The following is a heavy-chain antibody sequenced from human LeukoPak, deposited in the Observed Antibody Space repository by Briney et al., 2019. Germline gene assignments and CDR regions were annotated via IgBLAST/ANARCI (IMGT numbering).Heavy chain of an antibody. D-gene: IGHD6-13*01. J-gene: IGHJ6*02. CDR3: ARDFLTPAPYSSSWYQLYYYYGMDV. CDR1: GGSISSGGYY. Sequence: SETLSLTCTVSGGSISSGGYYWGWIRQPPGKGLEWIGSIYYSGSTYYNPSLKSRVTISVGTSKNQFSLKLSSVTAADTAVYYCARDFLTPAPYSSSWYQLYYYYGMDVWGQGTTVTVSS. V-gene: IGHV4-39*07. CDR2: IYYSGST.